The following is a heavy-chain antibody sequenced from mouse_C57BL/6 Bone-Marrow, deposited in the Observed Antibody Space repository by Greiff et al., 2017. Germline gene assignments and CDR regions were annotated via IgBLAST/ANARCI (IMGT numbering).Heavy chain of an antibody. CDR3: AREGDYYGSAWFAY. CDR1: GYTFTSYG. V-gene: IGHV1-81*01. J-gene: IGHJ3*01. CDR2: IYPRSGNT. Sequence: VKLQESGAELARPGASVKLSCKASGYTFTSYGISWVKQRTGQGLEWIGEIYPRSGNTYYNEKFKGKATLTADKSSSTAYMELRSLTSEDSAVYFGAREGDYYGSAWFAYWGQGTLVTVSA. D-gene: IGHD1-1*01.